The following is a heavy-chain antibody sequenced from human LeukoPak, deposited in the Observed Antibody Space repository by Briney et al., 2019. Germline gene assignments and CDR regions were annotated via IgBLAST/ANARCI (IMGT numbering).Heavy chain of an antibody. D-gene: IGHD6-13*01. CDR2: IYISGSP. V-gene: IGHV4-4*07. Sequence: SETLSLTCTVSGGSISSHDWTWIRQPAGKGLEWIGRIYISGSPNYNPSLKSRVTMSVDTSKNQFSLKLTSVTAADTAVYYCARVSSSWYQDWHFDRWGRGTLVTVSS. CDR1: GGSISSHD. J-gene: IGHJ2*01. CDR3: ARVSSSWYQDWHFDR.